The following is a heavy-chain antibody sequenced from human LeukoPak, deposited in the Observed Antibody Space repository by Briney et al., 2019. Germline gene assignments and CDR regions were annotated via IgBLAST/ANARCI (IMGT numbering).Heavy chain of an antibody. CDR2: IYHSGST. CDR1: GYSISSGYY. Sequence: SETLSLTCTVSGYSISSGYYWGWIRQPPGKGLEWIGSIYHSGSTYYNPSLKSRVTISVDTSKNQFSLKLSSVTAADTAVYYCARPLFNYYDDRVEPFDFWGQGTLVTVSS. D-gene: IGHD3-22*01. CDR3: ARPLFNYYDDRVEPFDF. J-gene: IGHJ4*02. V-gene: IGHV4-38-2*02.